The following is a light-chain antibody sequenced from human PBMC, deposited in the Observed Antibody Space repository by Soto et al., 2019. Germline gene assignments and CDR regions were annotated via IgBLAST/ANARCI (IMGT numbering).Light chain of an antibody. J-gene: IGLJ1*01. CDR3: SSYSSTSTRRL. CDR2: DVT. V-gene: IGLV2-14*03. CDR1: SKDIGGYNY. Sequence: SVLTQPAPLFWFPGQSITLPPPGTSKDIGGYNYVSWYQQFPGKAPKLIIYDVTNRPSGVSFRFSGSKSGNTASLTISGLQAEDEAGYHCSSYSSTSTRRLFGAGTKVTVL.